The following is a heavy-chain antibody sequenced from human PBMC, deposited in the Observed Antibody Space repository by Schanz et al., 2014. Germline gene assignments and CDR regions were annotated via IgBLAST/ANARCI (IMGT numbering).Heavy chain of an antibody. D-gene: IGHD5-12*01. J-gene: IGHJ3*01. CDR2: MYINSGST. CDR3: ARDGGRDGYNLAFDV. Sequence: EVQLGESGGGLVQPGGSLRLSCAASGFTVSNNYMSWVRQPPGKGLEWVSSMYINSGSTQYADSVKGRFIISRDSSKNTLFLQMNSLRAEDTAVYFCARDGGRDGYNLAFDVWGQGTLVTVSS. CDR1: GFTVSNNY. V-gene: IGHV3-66*01.